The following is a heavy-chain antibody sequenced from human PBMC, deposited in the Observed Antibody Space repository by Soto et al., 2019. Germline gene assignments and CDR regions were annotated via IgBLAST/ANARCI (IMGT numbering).Heavy chain of an antibody. CDR2: ISPNSGGT. J-gene: IGHJ6*02. CDR1: GYTFTGYY. Sequence: QVQLVQSGAEVKKPGASVKVSCKASGYTFTGYYMHWVRQAPGQGLEWMGWISPNSGGTNYAQKFQGWVTMTRDTSISTAYMELSRLRSDDTSVYYCARGVGYCSGGSCYYYYYGMDVWGQGTTVTVSS. V-gene: IGHV1-2*04. CDR3: ARGVGYCSGGSCYYYYYGMDV. D-gene: IGHD2-15*01.